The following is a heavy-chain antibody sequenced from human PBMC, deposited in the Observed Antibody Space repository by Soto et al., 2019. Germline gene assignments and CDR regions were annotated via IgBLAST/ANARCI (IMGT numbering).Heavy chain of an antibody. J-gene: IGHJ3*02. V-gene: IGHV1-8*01. Sequence: ASVKGSCKASGYTFTSFDINWVRQATGQGLEWMGWMNPNSGNTGYAQKFQGRVTMTRNTSISTAYMELSSLRSEDTAVYYCARLVDCSGGSCYPDAFDIWGQGTMVTVSS. CDR2: MNPNSGNT. D-gene: IGHD2-15*01. CDR1: GYTFTSFD. CDR3: ARLVDCSGGSCYPDAFDI.